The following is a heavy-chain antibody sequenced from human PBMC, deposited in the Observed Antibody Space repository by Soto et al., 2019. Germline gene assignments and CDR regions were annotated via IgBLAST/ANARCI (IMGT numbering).Heavy chain of an antibody. CDR2: IYYRGST. CDR1: VGSIISYY. D-gene: IGHD2-21*01. J-gene: IGHJ4*02. CDR3: ARRWGGTFDY. V-gene: IGHV4-59*01. Sequence: QVQLQESGPGLVKPSETLSLPGTALVGSIISYYWRWIRRPPGKGLEWIGYIYYRGSTNYNPSLKSRVTISVDTSKNQFSLKLSSVTAADTAVYYCARRWGGTFDYWGQGTLVTVSS.